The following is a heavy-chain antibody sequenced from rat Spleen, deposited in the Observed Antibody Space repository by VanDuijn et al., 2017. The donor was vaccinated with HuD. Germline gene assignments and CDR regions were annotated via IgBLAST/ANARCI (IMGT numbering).Heavy chain of an antibody. CDR1: GFTFSDYY. CDR2: ISYDGSST. Sequence: EVQLVESDGGLVQPGRSLKLSCAASGFTFSDYYMAWVRQAPTKGLEWVATISYDGSSTYYRDSVKGRFTNSSDNAKSTLYLQMDSLRSEDTATYYCARHGGQHYYSSYRDVMDAWGQGASVTVSS. V-gene: IGHV5-29*01. J-gene: IGHJ4*01. D-gene: IGHD1-2*01. CDR3: ARHGGQHYYSSYRDVMDA.